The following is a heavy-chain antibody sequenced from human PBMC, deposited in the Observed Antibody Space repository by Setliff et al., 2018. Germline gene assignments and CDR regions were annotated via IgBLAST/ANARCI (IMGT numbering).Heavy chain of an antibody. D-gene: IGHD3-10*01. CDR3: ATVFYYGRPFDI. CDR2: INHSGST. CDR1: GGSFSGYY. V-gene: IGHV4-34*01. Sequence: SETLSLTCAVYGGSFSGYYWSWIRQPPGKGLEWIGEINHSGSTNYNPSLKSRVTISVDTSKNQFSLTLSSVTAADTAVYYCATVFYYGRPFDIWGQGTMVAVSS. J-gene: IGHJ3*02.